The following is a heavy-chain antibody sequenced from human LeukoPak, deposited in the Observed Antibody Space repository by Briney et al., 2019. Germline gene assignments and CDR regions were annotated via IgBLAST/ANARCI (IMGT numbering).Heavy chain of an antibody. CDR3: TRSTSWAFDY. CDR1: GFTFSSHW. V-gene: IGHV3-7*01. D-gene: IGHD6-13*01. CDR2: IKPDGSEK. J-gene: IGHJ4*02. Sequence: GGSLRLSCAASGFTFSSHWMTWLRQAPGKGLEWVANIKPDGSEKYYVDSVEGRFTISRDNAKNSLYLQMNSLRAEDTAVYYCTRSTSWAFDYWGQGTLVTVSS.